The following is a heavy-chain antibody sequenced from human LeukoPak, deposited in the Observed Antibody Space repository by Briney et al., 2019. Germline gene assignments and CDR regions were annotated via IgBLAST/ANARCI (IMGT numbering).Heavy chain of an antibody. CDR1: GFTFSNYV. D-gene: IGHD1-26*01. CDR2: IRSDESDK. J-gene: IGHJ4*02. Sequence: PGGSLRLSCAACGFTFSNYVLHWLRQAPGKGLEWVAFIRSDESDKYYIDSVKGRCTISRDNSKNTVHLQLNSLRAEDTAAYYCAKDADECRHSRGAFDYTGQGSLVIVSS. V-gene: IGHV3-30*02. CDR3: AKDADECRHSRGAFDY.